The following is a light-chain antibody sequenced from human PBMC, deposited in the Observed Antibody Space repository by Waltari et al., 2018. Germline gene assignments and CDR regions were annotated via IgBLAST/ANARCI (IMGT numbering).Light chain of an antibody. CDR2: KDS. CDR1: ALPKPS. CDR3: QSADSSGTYLV. Sequence: SYELTQPPSVSVSPGQTARITCSGDALPKPSAYWYQQKPGQAPVLVIYKDSARHSGIPERFSGTSSGTTVTLTISGVQAEDEADYYCQSADSSGTYLVFGGGTKLTVL. J-gene: IGLJ2*01. V-gene: IGLV3-25*03.